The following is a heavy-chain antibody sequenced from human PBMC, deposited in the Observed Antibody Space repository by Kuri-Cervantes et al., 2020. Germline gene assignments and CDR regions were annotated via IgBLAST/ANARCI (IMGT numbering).Heavy chain of an antibody. CDR1: GFTFSSYG. V-gene: IGHV3-30*03. J-gene: IGHJ4*02. Sequence: LSLTCAASGFTFSSYGMHWVRQAPGKGLEWVAVISYDGSNKYYADSVKGRFTISRDNSKNTLYLQMNSLRAEETAVYYCARGIYDGANLFFDFWGRGTLVTVSS. CDR2: ISYDGSNK. D-gene: IGHD3-16*01. CDR3: ARGIYDGANLFFDF.